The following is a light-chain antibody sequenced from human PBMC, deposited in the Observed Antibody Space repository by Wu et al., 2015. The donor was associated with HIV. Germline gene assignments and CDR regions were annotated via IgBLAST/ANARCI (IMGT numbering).Light chain of an antibody. CDR1: QSVSSN. J-gene: IGKJ4*01. V-gene: IGKV3-20*01. Sequence: EVVLTQSPGTLSLFPGERATLSCRASQSVSSNLAWYQQKPGQAPRLLIYGASTRATGIPDRFSGSGSGTDFTLTISRLEPEDFAVYYCQQGDTFGGGTKVEIK. CDR3: QQGDT. CDR2: GAS.